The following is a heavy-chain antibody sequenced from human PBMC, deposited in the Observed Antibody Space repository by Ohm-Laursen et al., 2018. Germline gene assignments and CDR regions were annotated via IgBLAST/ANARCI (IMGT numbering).Heavy chain of an antibody. Sequence: SSVKVSCKASGYTFTSYYTHWVRQAPGQGLEWMGIINPSGGSTSYAQKFQGRVTMTRDTSTSTVYMELSSLRSEDTAVYYCARDRAVAGEFDYWGQGTLVTVSS. CDR2: INPSGGST. J-gene: IGHJ4*02. D-gene: IGHD6-19*01. V-gene: IGHV1-46*01. CDR1: GYTFTSYY. CDR3: ARDRAVAGEFDY.